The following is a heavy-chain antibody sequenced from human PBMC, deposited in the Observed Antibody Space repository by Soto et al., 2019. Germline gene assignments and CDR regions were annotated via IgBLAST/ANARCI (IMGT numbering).Heavy chain of an antibody. V-gene: IGHV6-1*01. D-gene: IGHD6-19*01. CDR1: GDSVSSNSAA. J-gene: IGHJ4*02. CDR3: ARENQVLIQWLVLDY. Sequence: SQTLSLTCAISGDSVSSNSAAWNWIRQSPSRGLEWLGRTYYRSKWYNDYAVSVKSRITINPDTSKNQFSLQLNSVTPEDTAVYYCARENQVLIQWLVLDYWGQGNLVTVSS. CDR2: TYYRSKWYN.